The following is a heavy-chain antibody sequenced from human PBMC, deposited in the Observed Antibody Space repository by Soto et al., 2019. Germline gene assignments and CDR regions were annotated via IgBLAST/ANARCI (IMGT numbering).Heavy chain of an antibody. CDR1: GASVSSNIAA. CDR2: TYYRSKWYN. D-gene: IGHD6-19*01. V-gene: IGHV6-1*01. Sequence: SQTLSLTCAISGASVSSNIAAWNCIRQSPSRGLEWLGRTYYRSKWYNYYAVSVKSRITINPDTSKNQFSLQLNSVTPEDTAVYYCAREAVAGPGFGMDVWGQGTTVTVSS. J-gene: IGHJ6*02. CDR3: AREAVAGPGFGMDV.